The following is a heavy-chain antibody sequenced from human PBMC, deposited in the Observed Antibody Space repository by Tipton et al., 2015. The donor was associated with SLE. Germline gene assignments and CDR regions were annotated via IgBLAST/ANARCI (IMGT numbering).Heavy chain of an antibody. D-gene: IGHD4-17*01. CDR1: GGSISSGGYY. Sequence: TLSFTCTVSGGSISSGGYYWSWIRQHPGKGLEWIGYIYYSGSTYYNPSLKSRVTISVDTSKNQFSLKLSSVTAADTAVYYCARNLGYGDYAPDLWGRGTLVTVSS. J-gene: IGHJ2*01. CDR3: ARNLGYGDYAPDL. V-gene: IGHV4-31*03. CDR2: IYYSGST.